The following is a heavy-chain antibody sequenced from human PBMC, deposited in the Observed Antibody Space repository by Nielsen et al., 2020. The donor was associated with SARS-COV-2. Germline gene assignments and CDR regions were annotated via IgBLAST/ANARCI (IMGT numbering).Heavy chain of an antibody. CDR3: AKGGLVVVDSFDY. CDR2: INSSGGRT. CDR1: GYTFTSHY. V-gene: IGHV1-46*01. J-gene: IGHJ4*02. Sequence: PSVKVSCKTSGYTFTSHYVHWVRQAPGQGLEWMGLINSSGGRTIYAQMFQGRVTVTRDTSTSTVYMELSSLRSEDTAVYYCAKGGLVVVDSFDYWGQGTLVTVSS. D-gene: IGHD2-15*01.